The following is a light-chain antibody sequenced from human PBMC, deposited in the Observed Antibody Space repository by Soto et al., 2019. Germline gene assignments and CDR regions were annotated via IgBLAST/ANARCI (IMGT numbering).Light chain of an antibody. CDR3: CSYTTTSTYV. J-gene: IGLJ1*01. CDR2: DVS. Sequence: QSVLTQPASVSGSPGQSITISCTGTSSDVGGYNYVSWYQQHPGKAPKLMIYDVSNRPSGVSNRFSGSKSANTASLTISGLQAEDEADYYCCSYTTTSTYVFGTGTKVTV. V-gene: IGLV2-14*01. CDR1: SSDVGGYNY.